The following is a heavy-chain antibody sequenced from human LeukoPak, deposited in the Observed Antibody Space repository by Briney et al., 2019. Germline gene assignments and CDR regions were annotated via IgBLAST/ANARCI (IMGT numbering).Heavy chain of an antibody. CDR2: IKQEDSEK. Sequence: GGSLRLSCAASGLSFGSYWMGWVRQAPGKGLEWVANIKQEDSEKYYVDSVKGRFTISRDNAKNSLYLQMNSLRVEDTAVYYCARELRPDPYGASWYNYCGQRTLVTAS. CDR1: GLSFGSYW. J-gene: IGHJ4*02. CDR3: ARELRPDPYGASWYNY. V-gene: IGHV3-7*01. D-gene: IGHD6-13*01.